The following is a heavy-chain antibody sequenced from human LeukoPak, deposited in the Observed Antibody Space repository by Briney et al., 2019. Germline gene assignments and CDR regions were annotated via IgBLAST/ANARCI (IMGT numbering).Heavy chain of an antibody. D-gene: IGHD2-2*01. V-gene: IGHV3-74*01. J-gene: IGHJ4*02. CDR2: TNGDGSST. CDR3: ARIASRDYFDY. Sequence: PGGSLRLSCAASGFTFSGYWMHWVRQAPGKGLVWVSRTNGDGSSTTYADSVKGRFTISRDNAKNTLYLQMNSLRAEDTAVYYCARIASRDYFDYWGQGTLVSVSS. CDR1: GFTFSGYW.